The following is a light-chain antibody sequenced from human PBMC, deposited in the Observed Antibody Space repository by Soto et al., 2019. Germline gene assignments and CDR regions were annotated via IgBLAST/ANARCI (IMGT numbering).Light chain of an antibody. CDR1: SSDVCGYNY. CDR2: EVS. Sequence: QSALTQPPSASGSPGQSVTISCTGTSSDVCGYNYVSWYQQHPGKAPKLMIYEVSKRPSGVPDRFSGSKSGNTASLTVSGLQAEDEADYCCSSYAGSNNLVFGGGPKLTVL. V-gene: IGLV2-8*01. CDR3: SSYAGSNNLV. J-gene: IGLJ2*01.